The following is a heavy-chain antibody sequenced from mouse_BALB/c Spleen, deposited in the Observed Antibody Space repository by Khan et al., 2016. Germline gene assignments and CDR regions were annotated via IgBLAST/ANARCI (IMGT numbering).Heavy chain of an antibody. V-gene: IGHV1-54*01. CDR2: INPGRGGI. J-gene: IGHJ3*01. Sequence: QVQLQQPGAELVRPGTSVKLPCKVPGYAFTNYLIEGVKQRPGQGLEWIGVINPGRGGINYNAKVKGKATLTSVKSSSTAYMQLSSLTSDDSAVFFCARSDGYDVGYAYWGQGTLVTVSA. CDR3: ARSDGYDVGYAY. CDR1: GYAFTNYL. D-gene: IGHD2-2*01.